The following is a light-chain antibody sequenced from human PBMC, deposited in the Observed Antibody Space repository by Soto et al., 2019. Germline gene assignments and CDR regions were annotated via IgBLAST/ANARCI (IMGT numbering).Light chain of an antibody. CDR2: AAS. V-gene: IGKV1-39*01. CDR1: QSIRSY. Sequence: DIQMTQSPSSLSASVGDRVTITCRASQSIRSYLNWYQQKPGKAPNLLIYAASNLQSGVPSRFSGSGSETDFTLTISSLQPEDSASYYCQQSYSMLLTFGGGTKVEIK. CDR3: QQSYSMLLT. J-gene: IGKJ4*01.